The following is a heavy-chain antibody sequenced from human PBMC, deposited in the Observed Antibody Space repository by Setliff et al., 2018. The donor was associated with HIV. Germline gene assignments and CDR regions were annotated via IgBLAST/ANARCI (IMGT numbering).Heavy chain of an antibody. CDR1: GFSLSTSGVG. CDR2: IYWNDDK. V-gene: IGHV2-5*01. J-gene: IGHJ4*02. Sequence: SGPTLVNPTQTLTLTCTFSGFSLSTSGVGVGWICQPPGKALEWLALIYWNDDKRYSPSLKSRLTITRDTSKNQVVLTMTNMDPVDAATYYCAHRHPRGYSGYHFDYWGQGTLVTVSS. CDR3: AHRHPRGYSGYHFDY. D-gene: IGHD5-12*01.